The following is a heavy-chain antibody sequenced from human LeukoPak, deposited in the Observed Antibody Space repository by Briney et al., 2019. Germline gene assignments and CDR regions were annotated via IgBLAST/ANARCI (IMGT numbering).Heavy chain of an antibody. D-gene: IGHD3-22*01. CDR1: GFPFSSYS. Sequence: GGPLRLSCAASGFPFSSYSMLCARQAPGKGLEWGSSISHSSSYIYYAHSVKGRLTISRNNAKNSLYLQMNSLRAEDTAVYYCAREWASYDSSGYRIPLLDYWGQGTLVTVSS. CDR2: ISHSSSYI. CDR3: AREWASYDSSGYRIPLLDY. V-gene: IGHV3-21*01. J-gene: IGHJ4*02.